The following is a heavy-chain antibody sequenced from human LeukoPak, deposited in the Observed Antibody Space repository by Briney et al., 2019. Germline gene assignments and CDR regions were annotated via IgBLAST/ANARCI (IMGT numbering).Heavy chain of an antibody. J-gene: IGHJ6*04. V-gene: IGHV3-23*01. CDR1: GFTVSSNY. Sequence: GGSLRLSCAASGFTVSSNYMSWVRQAPGKGLEWVSAISGSGGSTYYADSVKGRFTISRDNAKNSLYLQMNSLRAEDTAVYYCAELGITMIGGVWGKGTTVTVSS. D-gene: IGHD3-10*02. CDR3: AELGITMIGGV. CDR2: ISGSGGST.